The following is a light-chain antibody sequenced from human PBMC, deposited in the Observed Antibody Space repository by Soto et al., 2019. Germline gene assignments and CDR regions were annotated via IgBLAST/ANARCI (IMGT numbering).Light chain of an antibody. CDR2: QES. CDR1: QNINSW. Sequence: DIQMTQSPSTLSASVGDTVTITCRAGQNINSWLAWYQQKPGKAPKLLIYQESTLKSGVPARFSGSGSGTEFTVTVSTLQPDDFATYYCEQYHSYGRKTFGQGTKVEIK. J-gene: IGKJ1*01. V-gene: IGKV1-5*03. CDR3: EQYHSYGRKT.